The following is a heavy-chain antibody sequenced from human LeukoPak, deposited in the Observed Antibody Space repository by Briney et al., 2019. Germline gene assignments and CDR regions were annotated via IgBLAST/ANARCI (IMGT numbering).Heavy chain of an antibody. V-gene: IGHV3-23*01. D-gene: IGHD3-10*01. J-gene: IGHJ4*02. Sequence: PGGSLRLSCAASGFTFSSYAMSWVRQAPGKGLEWVSAISGSGGSTYYADSVKGRFTISRDNSKNTLYLQMDSLRSEDTAVYYCARDPEYGSGSFEVDYWGQGTLVTVSS. CDR2: ISGSGGST. CDR1: GFTFSSYA. CDR3: ARDPEYGSGSFEVDY.